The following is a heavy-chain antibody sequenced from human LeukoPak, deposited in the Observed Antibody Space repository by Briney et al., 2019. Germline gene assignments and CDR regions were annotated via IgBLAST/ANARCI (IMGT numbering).Heavy chain of an antibody. CDR3: ARRRYFDLGYYYNYGMDV. Sequence: PSETLSLTCAVHGGSFSGFYWSWMRQPPGKGLEWIGEITHRGSAIYNPSLKSRLFVSVDTSKNHFSLKMNSVTAADTAVYYCARRRYFDLGYYYNYGMDVWGPGTTVTVSS. CDR2: ITHRGSA. CDR1: GGSFSGFY. J-gene: IGHJ6*02. V-gene: IGHV4-34*01. D-gene: IGHD3-9*01.